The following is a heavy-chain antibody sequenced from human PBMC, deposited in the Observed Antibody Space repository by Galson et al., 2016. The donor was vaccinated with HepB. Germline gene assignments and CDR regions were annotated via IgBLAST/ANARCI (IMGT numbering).Heavy chain of an antibody. CDR1: GFTVSSNY. V-gene: IGHV3-66*01. Sequence: SLRLSCAASGFTVSSNYMSWVRQAPGQGLEWVSVIYSGGSTYHADAVKGRFTISRDNSKNTLYLQMNSLRAEDTAVYYCARVLGYCSSTSCSNWFDPWGQGTLVTVSS. CDR2: IYSGGST. D-gene: IGHD2-2*03. CDR3: ARVLGYCSSTSCSNWFDP. J-gene: IGHJ5*02.